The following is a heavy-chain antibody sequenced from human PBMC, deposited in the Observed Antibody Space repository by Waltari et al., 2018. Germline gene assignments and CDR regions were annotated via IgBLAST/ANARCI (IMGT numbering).Heavy chain of an antibody. J-gene: IGHJ6*02. CDR3: ANLANDFWSAYPAYGMDV. CDR1: GFTFSRYG. V-gene: IGHV3-30*18. D-gene: IGHD3-3*01. Sequence: QVQLVESGGGVVQPGRSLRLSCAASGFTFSRYGMHWLRQAPGKGLEWVAVISYDRSKKYYADSVKGRFTISRDNSKNMVYLQMNSLRAEDTAVYYCANLANDFWSAYPAYGMDVWGQGTTVTVSS. CDR2: ISYDRSKK.